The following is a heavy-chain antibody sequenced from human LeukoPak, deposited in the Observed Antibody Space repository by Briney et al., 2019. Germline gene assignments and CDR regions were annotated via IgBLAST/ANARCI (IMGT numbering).Heavy chain of an antibody. CDR1: GGSISSGGYY. V-gene: IGHV4-31*03. J-gene: IGHJ4*02. CDR3: ARERYYGSGSQLFDY. D-gene: IGHD3-10*01. CDR2: IYYSGST. Sequence: PSETLSLTCTVSGGSISSGGYYWSRIRQHPGKGLEWIGYIYYSGSTYYNPSLKSRVTISVDTSKNQFSLKLSSVTAADTAVYYCARERYYGSGSQLFDYWGQGTLVTVSS.